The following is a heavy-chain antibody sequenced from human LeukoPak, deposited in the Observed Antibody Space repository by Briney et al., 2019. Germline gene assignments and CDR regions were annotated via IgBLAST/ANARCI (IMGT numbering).Heavy chain of an antibody. CDR2: ISGSGGNT. Sequence: GGSLRLSCATSGFTFSSYAMSWVRQAPGKGLEWVSSISGSGGNTYYADSVKGRFTISRDYSKNTLYLQMNSLRTEETAVYYCAKGPAMARGTFDPWGQGTLVTVS. V-gene: IGHV3-23*01. CDR1: GFTFSSYA. CDR3: AKGPAMARGTFDP. D-gene: IGHD3-10*01. J-gene: IGHJ5*02.